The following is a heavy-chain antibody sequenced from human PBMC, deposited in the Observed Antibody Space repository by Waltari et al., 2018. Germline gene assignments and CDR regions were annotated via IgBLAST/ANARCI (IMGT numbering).Heavy chain of an antibody. D-gene: IGHD3-3*01. CDR1: GFTFSSYA. Sequence: QVQLVESGGGVVQPGRSLRLSCAASGFTFSSYAMHWVRPAPGKGLECVAVISYDGSNKYYADSVKGRFTISRDNSKNTLYLQMNSLRAEDTAVYYCARVVTIFDYYGMDVWGQGTTVTVSS. CDR2: ISYDGSNK. V-gene: IGHV3-30*01. CDR3: ARVVTIFDYYGMDV. J-gene: IGHJ6*02.